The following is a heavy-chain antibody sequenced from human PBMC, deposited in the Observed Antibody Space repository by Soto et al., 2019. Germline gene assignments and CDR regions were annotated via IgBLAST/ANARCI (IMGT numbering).Heavy chain of an antibody. CDR3: ARGCGTTSCYEGRTFDI. D-gene: IGHD2-2*01. CDR1: GYSFTGYY. Sequence: GTSVKVSCEACGYSFTGYYMHWVRQAPGQGLEWMGWINPNIGGTNYAQKFQGWVTMTRDTSISTAYMELSRLTSDDTAVYYCARGCGTTSCYEGRTFDIWGQGTMVTVSS. CDR2: INPNIGGT. J-gene: IGHJ3*02. V-gene: IGHV1-2*04.